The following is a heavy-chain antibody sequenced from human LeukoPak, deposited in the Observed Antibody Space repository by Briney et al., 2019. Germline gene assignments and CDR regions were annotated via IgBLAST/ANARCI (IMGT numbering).Heavy chain of an antibody. J-gene: IGHJ4*02. V-gene: IGHV4-61*01. CDR1: GGSISSSSYY. D-gene: IGHD5-12*01. Sequence: PSETLSLTCTVSGGSISSSSYYWGWIRQPPGKGLEWIGYIYYSGSTNYNPSLKSRVTISVDTSKNQFSLKLSSVTAADTAVYYCARDRLATNSYWGQGTLVTVSS. CDR2: IYYSGST. CDR3: ARDRLATNSY.